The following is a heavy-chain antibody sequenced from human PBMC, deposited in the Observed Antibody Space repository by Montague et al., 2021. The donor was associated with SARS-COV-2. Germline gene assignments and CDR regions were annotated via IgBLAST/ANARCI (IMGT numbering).Heavy chain of an antibody. J-gene: IGHJ3*02. CDR3: TRDYRSIVGDGLDI. D-gene: IGHD3-16*02. V-gene: IGHV3-48*03. CDR2: ISTSAYTT. CDR1: GFTFSNYD. Sequence: SLRLSCAASGFTFSNYDMNRVRQAPGKGPEWISYISTSAYTTSYAGSVKGRLTISRDNGKNSLYLQMNSLRVEDTAVYYCTRDYRSIVGDGLDIWGQGTKVTVSS.